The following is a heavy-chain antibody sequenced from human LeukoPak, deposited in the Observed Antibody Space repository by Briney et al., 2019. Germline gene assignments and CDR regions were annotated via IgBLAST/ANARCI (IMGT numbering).Heavy chain of an antibody. D-gene: IGHD1-7*01. CDR2: AHYSGST. J-gene: IGHJ6*03. Sequence: PSETLSLTCTVSGGSISSSCCSWGWIRQPPGKGLEWIGSAHYSGSTYYNPSLKSRVTISVDTSKNQFSLKLSSVAAADTAVYYCARLTGTYYYYYMDVWGKGTTVTVSS. V-gene: IGHV4-39*07. CDR1: GGSISSSCCS. CDR3: ARLTGTYYYYYMDV.